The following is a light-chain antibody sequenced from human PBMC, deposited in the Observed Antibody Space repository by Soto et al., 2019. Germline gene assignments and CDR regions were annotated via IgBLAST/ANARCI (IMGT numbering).Light chain of an antibody. V-gene: IGLV1-44*01. CDR2: SND. Sequence: QSVLTQPPSASGTPGQRVPISCSGGSSNIGTNTVNWYQHLPGTAPKLLIFSNDERPSGVPDRFSGSKSGTSASLAISGLQSDDEADYYCATWDDSLNGVVFGGGTK. CDR3: ATWDDSLNGVV. J-gene: IGLJ2*01. CDR1: SSNIGTNT.